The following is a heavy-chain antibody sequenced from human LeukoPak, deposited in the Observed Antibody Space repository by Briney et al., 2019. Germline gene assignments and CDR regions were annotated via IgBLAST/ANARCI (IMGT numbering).Heavy chain of an antibody. CDR1: GFTFSSYS. Sequence: GGSLRLSCAASGFTFSSYSMNWVRQAPGKGLEWVSSISSSSSYIYYADSVKGRFTISRDNAKNSLYLQMNSLRAEDTAVYYCARGSEVEGFHTESPYNWFDPWGQGTLVTVSS. D-gene: IGHD5-18*01. J-gene: IGHJ5*02. V-gene: IGHV3-21*01. CDR3: ARGSEVEGFHTESPYNWFDP. CDR2: ISSSSSYI.